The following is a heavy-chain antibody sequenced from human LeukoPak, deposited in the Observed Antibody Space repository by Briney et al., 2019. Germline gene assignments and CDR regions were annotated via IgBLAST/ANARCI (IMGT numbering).Heavy chain of an antibody. D-gene: IGHD6-13*01. CDR3: ARGPYSSSWYDF. J-gene: IGHJ4*02. V-gene: IGHV3-30*04. CDR2: ISFDGSNQ. Sequence: GGSLRLSCAASGFTLISYAMHWVSQAPGKGLEWVAVISFDGSNQYYTDSVKGRFTISRDNSKNTVDLQMNSVRVEDTALYYCARGPYSSSWYDFWGQGTLVTVSS. CDR1: GFTLISYA.